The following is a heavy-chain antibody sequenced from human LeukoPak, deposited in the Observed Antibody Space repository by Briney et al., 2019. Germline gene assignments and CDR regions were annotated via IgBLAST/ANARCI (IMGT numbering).Heavy chain of an antibody. J-gene: IGHJ3*02. CDR3: ARVLRFLEWLLARDAFDI. CDR1: GYTFTSYG. CDR2: ISAYNGNT. D-gene: IGHD3-3*01. V-gene: IGHV1-18*01. Sequence: GASVKVSCKASGYTFTSYGISWVRQAPGQGLEWMGWISAYNGNTNYAQKLQGRVTMTTDTSTSTAYMELRSLRSDDTAVYYCARVLRFLEWLLARDAFDIWGQGTMVTVSS.